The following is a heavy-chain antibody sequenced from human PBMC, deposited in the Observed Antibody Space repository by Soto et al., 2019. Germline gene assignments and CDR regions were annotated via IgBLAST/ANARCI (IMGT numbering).Heavy chain of an antibody. CDR3: AGERTSSGSYYYMDV. D-gene: IGHD3-22*01. J-gene: IGHJ6*03. CDR2: IKQDGSVK. Sequence: LRLSCVASGFTYSSYWVTWVRQAPGKGLEWVANIKQDGSVKNYMDSVKGRFTISRDNAKNSLYLQMYSLRAEDTAVYYCAGERTSSGSYYYMDVWGKGTTVTVSS. V-gene: IGHV3-7*01. CDR1: GFTYSSYW.